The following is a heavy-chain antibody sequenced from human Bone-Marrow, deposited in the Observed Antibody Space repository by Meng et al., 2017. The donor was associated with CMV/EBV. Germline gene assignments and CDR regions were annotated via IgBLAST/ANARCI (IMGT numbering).Heavy chain of an antibody. CDR1: GFIFSTYA. D-gene: IGHD3-22*01. V-gene: IGHV3-23*03. CDR2: IYSGGSST. Sequence: ASGFIFSTYAMNWVRQAPGKGLEWVSVIYSGGSSTYYADSVRGRFTISRDNSKNTLYLQMNSLRAEDTAVYYCAKQPHYYDNSGYLWGQGTLVTVSS. CDR3: AKQPHYYDNSGYL. J-gene: IGHJ4*02.